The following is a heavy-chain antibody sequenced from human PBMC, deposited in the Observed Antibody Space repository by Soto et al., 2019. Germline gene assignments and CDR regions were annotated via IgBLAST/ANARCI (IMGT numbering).Heavy chain of an antibody. CDR1: GGSVSSGSYY. Sequence: QVQLQESGPGLVKPSETLSLTCTVSGGSVSSGSYYWSWIRQPPGKGLEWIGYIYYSGSTNYNPSLKSRVTISVDTSKNQFSLKLSSVTAADTAVYYCARTSAGTDYYDSSGYYVHWGQGTLVTVSS. V-gene: IGHV4-61*01. D-gene: IGHD3-22*01. J-gene: IGHJ4*02. CDR3: ARTSAGTDYYDSSGYYVH. CDR2: IYYSGST.